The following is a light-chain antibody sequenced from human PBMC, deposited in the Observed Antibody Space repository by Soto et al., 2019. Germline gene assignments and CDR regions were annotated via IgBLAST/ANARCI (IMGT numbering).Light chain of an antibody. CDR1: SNDVGAYDY. CDR3: CSYAIRETFFV. CDR2: DVS. J-gene: IGLJ1*01. Sequence: QSALTQPRSVSGSPGQSVIISCTGTSNDVGAYDYVSWYQQHPGKAPKLVIYDVSKRPSGVPARFSGSKSGNTASLTISGLQAEDEADYFCCSYAIRETFFVFGHGTKLTVL. V-gene: IGLV2-11*01.